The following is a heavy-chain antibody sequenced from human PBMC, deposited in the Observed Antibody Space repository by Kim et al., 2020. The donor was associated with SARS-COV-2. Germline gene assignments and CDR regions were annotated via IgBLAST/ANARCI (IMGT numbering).Heavy chain of an antibody. D-gene: IGHD6-19*01. CDR3: ARGPYSSGWTYYFDY. V-gene: IGHV3-48*03. CDR1: GFTFSSYE. J-gene: IGHJ4*02. CDR2: ISSSGSTI. Sequence: GGSLRLSCAASGFTFSSYEMNWVRQAPGKWLEWVSYISSSGSTIYYADSVKGRFTISRDNAKNSLYLQMNSLRAEDTAVYYCARGPYSSGWTYYFDYWGQGTLVTVSS.